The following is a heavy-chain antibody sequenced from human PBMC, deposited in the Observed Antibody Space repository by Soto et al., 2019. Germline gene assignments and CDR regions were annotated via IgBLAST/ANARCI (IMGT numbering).Heavy chain of an antibody. Sequence: QVQLVESGGGVVPPGKSLGLSCAASGFNLIDHAMHWVRQPPGKGLEWVALISYDGNNEFYADSVRGRFTISRDNSNNMVYVQMNSLRPEDTAVYYCARGAEGLDHWCQGTLVTVAS. J-gene: IGHJ4*02. CDR2: ISYDGNNE. D-gene: IGHD6-13*01. CDR1: GFNLIDHA. CDR3: ARGAEGLDH. V-gene: IGHV3-30-3*01.